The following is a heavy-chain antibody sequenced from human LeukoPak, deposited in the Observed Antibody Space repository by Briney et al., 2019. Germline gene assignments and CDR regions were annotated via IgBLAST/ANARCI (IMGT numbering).Heavy chain of an antibody. Sequence: GGPLRLSCAASGFTFTNAWMSWVRQAPGKGLEWIGRITSKADGGTPAYAAPVKGRFTISGDDSENTLYLQMNSLRTEDTAVYYCATERPHGGSRFDYWGQGTLVTVSS. J-gene: IGHJ4*02. V-gene: IGHV3-15*01. D-gene: IGHD2-15*01. CDR2: ITSKADGGTP. CDR3: ATERPHGGSRFDY. CDR1: GFTFTNAW.